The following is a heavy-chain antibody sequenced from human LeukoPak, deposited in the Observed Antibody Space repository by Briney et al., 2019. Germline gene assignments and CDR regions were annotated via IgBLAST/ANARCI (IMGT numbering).Heavy chain of an antibody. CDR3: AREGDGSRYYFDY. CDR1: GFSFSNYY. V-gene: IGHV3-48*04. CDR2: INGRGGII. J-gene: IGHJ4*02. D-gene: IGHD2-21*01. Sequence: GGSLRTSCKASGFSFSNYYMNWVRQAPGKGLEWLSHINGRGGIINYADSVKGRFTISRDNARNSLDLHMSSLGAEDTAVYYCAREGDGSRYYFDYWGQGILVTVSS.